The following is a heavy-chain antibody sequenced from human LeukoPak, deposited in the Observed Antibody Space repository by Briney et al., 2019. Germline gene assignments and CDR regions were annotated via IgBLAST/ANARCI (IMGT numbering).Heavy chain of an antibody. D-gene: IGHD3-10*01. CDR2: ISSSGSTI. V-gene: IGHV3-48*03. J-gene: IGHJ4*02. CDR1: GFTFSSYE. CDR3: AREGRAEYFDY. Sequence: GGSLRLSCAASGFTFSSYEMNWVRQAPGKGLEWVSYISSSGSTIYYADSVKGRFTISRDNAKNSLYLQMNSQRAEDTAVYYCAREGRAEYFDYWGQGTLVTVSS.